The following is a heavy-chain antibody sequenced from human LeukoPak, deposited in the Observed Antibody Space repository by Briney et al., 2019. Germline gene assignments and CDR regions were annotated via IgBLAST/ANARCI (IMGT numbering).Heavy chain of an antibody. CDR1: GFTFHNYA. D-gene: IGHD5/OR15-5a*01. CDR3: ARDHVYGGADY. J-gene: IGHJ4*02. Sequence: GGSLRLSCAASGFTFHNYAIHWVRQAPGKGPEWVSLTSGDGITTYFADSVKGRFTISRDNSKSSLFLQMNSPRTEDTALYYCARDHVYGGADYWGQGTLVTVSS. CDR2: TSGDGITT. V-gene: IGHV3-43*02.